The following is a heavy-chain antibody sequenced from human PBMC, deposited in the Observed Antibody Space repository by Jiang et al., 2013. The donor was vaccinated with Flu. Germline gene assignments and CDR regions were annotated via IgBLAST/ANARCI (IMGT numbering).Heavy chain of an antibody. CDR3: ARYYSGYWNYYYYGMDV. D-gene: IGHD3-22*01. V-gene: IGHV1-18*01. J-gene: IGHJ6*02. CDR2: ISAYNGNT. Sequence: SGAEVKKPGASVKVSCKASGYTFTSYGISWVRQAPGQGLEWMGWISAYNGNTNYAQKLQGGVTMTTDTSTSTAYMELRSLRSDDTAVYYCARYYSGYWNYYYYGMDVWGQGTTVTVSS. CDR1: GYTFTSYG.